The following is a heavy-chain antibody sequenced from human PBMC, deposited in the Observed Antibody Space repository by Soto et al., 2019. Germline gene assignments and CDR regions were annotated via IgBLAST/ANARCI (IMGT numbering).Heavy chain of an antibody. J-gene: IGHJ4*02. CDR2: INPNSGGT. V-gene: IGHV1-2*04. CDR1: GYTFTGYY. D-gene: IGHD3-10*01. CDR3: ARDWTYYYGSGSYSNFDY. Sequence: SVKVSCKASGYTFTGYYMHWVRQAPGQGLEWMGWINPNSGGTNYAQKFQGWVTMTRDTSISTAYMELSRLRSDDTAVYYCARDWTYYYGSGSYSNFDYWGQGTLVTVSS.